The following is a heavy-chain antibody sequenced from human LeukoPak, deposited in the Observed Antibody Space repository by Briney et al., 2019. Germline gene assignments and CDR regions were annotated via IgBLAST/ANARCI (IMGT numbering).Heavy chain of an antibody. CDR3: ARDIRGRGGGSYFDY. Sequence: RGSLRLSCAASGFTFSSYGMHWVRQAPGKGLEWVAVIWYDGSNKYYADSVKGRFTISRDNSKNTLYLQMNSLRAEDTAVYYCARDIRGRGGGSYFDYWGQGTLVTVSS. D-gene: IGHD1-26*01. V-gene: IGHV3-33*01. CDR2: IWYDGSNK. CDR1: GFTFSSYG. J-gene: IGHJ4*02.